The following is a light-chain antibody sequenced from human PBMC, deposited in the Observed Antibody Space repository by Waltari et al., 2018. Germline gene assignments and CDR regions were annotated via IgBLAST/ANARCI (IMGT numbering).Light chain of an antibody. CDR1: QRIGRY. V-gene: IGKV3-20*01. J-gene: IGKJ1*01. Sequence: EIVLTQSPGTLSLSPGERATLACRASQRIGRYLFWYQPKPGQAPSLLIYGASSRAAGIPDRFMGSGSGTDFSLTISRLEPEDFAVYYCQNHERLPAVFGQGTKVEIK. CDR2: GAS. CDR3: QNHERLPAV.